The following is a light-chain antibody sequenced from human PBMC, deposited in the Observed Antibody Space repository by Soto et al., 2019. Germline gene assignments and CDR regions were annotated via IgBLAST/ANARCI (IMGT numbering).Light chain of an antibody. CDR2: EVT. CDR1: SSDVGSYNL. J-gene: IGLJ1*01. V-gene: IGLV2-23*02. Sequence: QSVLTQPASVSGSPGQSITISCTGSSSDVGSYNLVSWYQQHPGKAPKLMIYEVTERPSGVSNRFSGSKSGNTASLTITGLQAEDEADYYCCSYAGSTTFEFGTGTKVTVL. CDR3: CSYAGSTTFE.